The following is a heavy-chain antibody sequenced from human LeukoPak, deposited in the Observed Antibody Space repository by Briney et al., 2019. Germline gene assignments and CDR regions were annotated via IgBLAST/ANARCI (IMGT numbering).Heavy chain of an antibody. CDR2: ISYTGTYI. CDR3: ARDEMFDGPGYFDY. Sequence: KPGGSLRLSCAAYVFSLNTYNMNWVRQAPGKGLEWVSSISYTGTYIYYADSVKGRFTISRDNAQNSLYLQMNSLRAEDTAVYYCARDEMFDGPGYFDYWGQGTLVTVSS. D-gene: IGHD3-10*02. V-gene: IGHV3-21*01. CDR1: VFSLNTYN. J-gene: IGHJ4*02.